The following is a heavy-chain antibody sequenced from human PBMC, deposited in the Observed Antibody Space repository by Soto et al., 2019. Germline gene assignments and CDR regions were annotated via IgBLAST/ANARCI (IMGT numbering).Heavy chain of an antibody. D-gene: IGHD2-21*01. J-gene: IGHJ5*02. CDR1: GFTISTFA. CDR3: AKDAVYKDGLWLMDS. V-gene: IGHV3-23*01. CDR2: VTGSGGQI. Sequence: LRLSCAASGFTISTFAMTWVRQAPGKGLECVSGVTGSGGQIHYADSVKGRFTISKDNSKNTLYLQMSNLREEDTALYYCAKDAVYKDGLWLMDSWGQGTLVTVSS.